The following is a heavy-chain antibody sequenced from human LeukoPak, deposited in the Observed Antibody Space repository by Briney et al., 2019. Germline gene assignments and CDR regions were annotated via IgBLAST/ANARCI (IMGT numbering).Heavy chain of an antibody. J-gene: IGHJ6*02. CDR3: TRQRSTSTEYYGLDV. CDR1: GDTVSINTAA. V-gene: IGHV6-1*01. Sequence: SQTLSLTCAISGDTVSINTAAWNWIRQSPSRGLEWLGRTYYRSKWTTDYAVSVQNRITIKPDTSTNQFSLQLRSATPEDTAVYYCTRQRSTSTEYYGLDVWGQGTTVTVSS. CDR2: TYYRSKWTT. D-gene: IGHD6-6*01.